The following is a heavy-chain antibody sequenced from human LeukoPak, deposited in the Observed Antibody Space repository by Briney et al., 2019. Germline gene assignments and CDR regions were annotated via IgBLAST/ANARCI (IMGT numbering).Heavy chain of an antibody. V-gene: IGHV3-9*03. Sequence: GGSLRLSCAASGFTFDDYAIHWVWQPPGKGLEWVSGISWNSGSVGYVDSVKGRFTISRDNAKNSLYLQMNSLRAEDMALYYCAKAQYNSRSWYGGAFDIWGQGTMVTVSS. D-gene: IGHD6-13*01. J-gene: IGHJ3*02. CDR1: GFTFDDYA. CDR3: AKAQYNSRSWYGGAFDI. CDR2: ISWNSGSV.